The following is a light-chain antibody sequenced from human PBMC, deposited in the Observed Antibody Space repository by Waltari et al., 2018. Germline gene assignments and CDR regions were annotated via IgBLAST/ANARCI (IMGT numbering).Light chain of an antibody. CDR3: QQYTGSLPWT. V-gene: IGKV3-20*01. CDR1: QSVFIDY. Sequence: ETVLTLSPGTLSLSPGERATLPCKASQSVFIDYLAWYQQKPGQAPRLVIYGTSNRAAGIADRFSGSGSGTDFTLTISRLEPEDFAVYYCQQYTGSLPWTFGQGTKVEIK. CDR2: GTS. J-gene: IGKJ1*01.